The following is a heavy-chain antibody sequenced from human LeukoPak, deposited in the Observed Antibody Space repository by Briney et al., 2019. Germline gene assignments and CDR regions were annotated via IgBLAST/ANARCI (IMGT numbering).Heavy chain of an antibody. J-gene: IGHJ3*02. CDR1: GGSFSGYY. V-gene: IGHV4-34*01. D-gene: IGHD3-22*01. Sequence: SETLSLTCAVYGGSFSGYYWSWIRQPPGKGLEWIEEINHSGSTNYNPSLKSRVTISVDTSKNQFSLKLSSVTAADTAVYYCARQMIVVGGDAFDIWGQGTMVTVSS. CDR3: ARQMIVVGGDAFDI. CDR2: INHSGST.